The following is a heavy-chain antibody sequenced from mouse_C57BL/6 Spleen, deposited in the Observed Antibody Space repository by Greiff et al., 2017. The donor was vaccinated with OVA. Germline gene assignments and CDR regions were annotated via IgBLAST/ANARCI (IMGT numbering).Heavy chain of an antibody. J-gene: IGHJ1*03. D-gene: IGHD2-4*01. CDR2: ISSGGDYI. CDR1: GFTFSSYA. V-gene: IGHV5-9-1*02. Sequence: EVKLVESGEGLVKPGGSLKLSCAASGFTFSSYAMSWVRQTPEKRLEWVAYISSGGDYIYYADTVKGRFTISRDNARNTLYRQMSSLKSEDTAMYYCTREGEVYDYDGNKYFDVWGTGTTVTVSS. CDR3: TREGEVYDYDGNKYFDV.